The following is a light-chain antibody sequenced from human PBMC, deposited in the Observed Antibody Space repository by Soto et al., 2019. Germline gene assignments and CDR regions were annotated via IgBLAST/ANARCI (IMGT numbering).Light chain of an antibody. Sequence: EIVLTQSPGTLSLSPGETLSLSCRSSQSVRRYLAWYQHKPGQAPRLLIYDASNRATGIPDRFSGSGSGTDFTLTITRLEPEDCAVYYCQQYDSSPRTFGQGTKVEIK. CDR1: QSVRRY. V-gene: IGKV3-20*01. J-gene: IGKJ1*01. CDR3: QQYDSSPRT. CDR2: DAS.